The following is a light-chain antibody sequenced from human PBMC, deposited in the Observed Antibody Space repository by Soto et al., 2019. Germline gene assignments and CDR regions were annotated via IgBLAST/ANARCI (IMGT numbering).Light chain of an antibody. CDR3: QAYDYSLTAFV. Sequence: QSLLTQPPSVSVAPGQRVTISCTGNNSNLGAGYDVHWYQQLPGAAPKLVIFGNRNRPSGVPERFSGSKSGTSASLAITGLQAEAEADYYCQAYDYSLTAFVFGGGTKVTVL. J-gene: IGLJ3*02. V-gene: IGLV1-40*01. CDR2: GNR. CDR1: NSNLGAGYD.